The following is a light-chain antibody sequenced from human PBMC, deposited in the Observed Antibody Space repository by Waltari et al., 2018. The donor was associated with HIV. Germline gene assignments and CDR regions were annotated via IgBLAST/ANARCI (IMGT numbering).Light chain of an antibody. CDR2: AGS. V-gene: IGKV1-39*01. Sequence: DIQMTQSPSSLSASVGDRIIITCRASETVSTYLNWYQQKPGRAPKLLMYAGSNLQSGVPSRFSGSGSETVFTLTVNSLHPEDYATYYCQQTYITPWTFGQGTKVEIK. CDR3: QQTYITPWT. J-gene: IGKJ1*01. CDR1: ETVSTY.